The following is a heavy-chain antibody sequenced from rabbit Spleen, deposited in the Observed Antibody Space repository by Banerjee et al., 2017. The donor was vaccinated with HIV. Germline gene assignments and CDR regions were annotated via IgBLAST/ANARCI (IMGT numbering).Heavy chain of an antibody. CDR2: IAAGIGGTT. J-gene: IGHJ3*01. D-gene: IGHD7-1*01. Sequence: QSLEESGGDLVKPGTSLTLTCTASGFSFISGYYMCWVRQAPGKGLGWIACIAAGIGGTTYYANWAKGRFTISKTSSTTVTLQMTSLTAADTATYFCARFYAGYGDFGFAAMWGQGTLVTVS. CDR3: ARFYAGYGDFGFAAM. CDR1: GFSFISGYY. V-gene: IGHV1S40*01.